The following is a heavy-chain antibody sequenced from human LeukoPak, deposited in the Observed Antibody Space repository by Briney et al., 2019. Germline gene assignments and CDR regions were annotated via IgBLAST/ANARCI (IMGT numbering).Heavy chain of an antibody. V-gene: IGHV4-59*01. J-gene: IGHJ4*02. CDR1: GGSISGYY. CDR3: ARKEWVPYYFDY. Sequence: SETLSLTCTVSGGSISGYYWSWIRQPPGKRLEWIGYIYYSGSSNYNPSLKSRVTISIDTSTNQFSLKLSSVTAADTAVYYCARKEWVPYYFDYWGQGTLVTVSS. CDR2: IYYSGSS. D-gene: IGHD3-3*01.